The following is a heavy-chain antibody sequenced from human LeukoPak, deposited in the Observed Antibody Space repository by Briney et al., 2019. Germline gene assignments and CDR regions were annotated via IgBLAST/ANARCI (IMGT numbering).Heavy chain of an antibody. V-gene: IGHV1-18*01. CDR3: ARVDYGDYLPYYYYYMDV. D-gene: IGHD4-17*01. Sequence: ASVKVSCKASGYTFTSYGISWVRQAPGQGLEWMGWISAYNGNTSYAQKLQGRVTMTTDTSTSTAYMELRSLRSDDTAVYYCARVDYGDYLPYYYYYMDVWGKGTTVTVSS. CDR1: GYTFTSYG. CDR2: ISAYNGNT. J-gene: IGHJ6*03.